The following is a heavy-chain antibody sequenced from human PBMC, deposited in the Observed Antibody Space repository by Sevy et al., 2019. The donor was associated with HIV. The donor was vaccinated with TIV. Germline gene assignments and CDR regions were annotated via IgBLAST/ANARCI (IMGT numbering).Heavy chain of an antibody. CDR1: GFTFSSYA. V-gene: IGHV3-23*01. CDR3: AKGRRWVVVASQAAAFDI. Sequence: GGSLRLSCAASGFTFSSYAMSWVRQAPGKGLEWVSAISGSGGSTYYADSVKGRFTNSRDNSKKTLYLQRNSLRAEDTAVYYCAKGRRWVVVASQAAAFDIWGQGTMVTVSS. D-gene: IGHD2-15*01. CDR2: ISGSGGST. J-gene: IGHJ3*02.